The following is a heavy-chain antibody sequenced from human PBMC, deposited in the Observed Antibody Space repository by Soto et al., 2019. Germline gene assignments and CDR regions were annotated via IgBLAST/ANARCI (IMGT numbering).Heavy chain of an antibody. J-gene: IGHJ4*02. D-gene: IGHD3-10*01. CDR1: GGSISSSSYY. CDR3: ARRRWFGELYPNYFDY. Sequence: SETLSLTCTVSGGSISSSSYYWGWIRQPPGKGLEWIGSIYYSGSTYYNPSLKSRVTISVDTSKNQFSLKLSSVTAADTAVYYCARRRWFGELYPNYFDYWGQGTLVTV. CDR2: IYYSGST. V-gene: IGHV4-39*01.